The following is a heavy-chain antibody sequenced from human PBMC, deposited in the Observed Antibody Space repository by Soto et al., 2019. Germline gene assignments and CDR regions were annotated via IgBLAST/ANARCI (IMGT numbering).Heavy chain of an antibody. CDR3: AKEGGYSYGYSLDY. CDR2: ISYDGSNK. CDR1: GFTFSSYG. D-gene: IGHD5-18*01. Sequence: QVQLVESGGGVVQPGRSLRLSCAASGFTFSSYGMHWVRQAPGKGLEWVAVISYDGSNKYYADSVKGRFTISRDNSKNPLYLQMNSLRAEDTAVYYCAKEGGYSYGYSLDYWGQGTLVTVSS. V-gene: IGHV3-30*18. J-gene: IGHJ4*02.